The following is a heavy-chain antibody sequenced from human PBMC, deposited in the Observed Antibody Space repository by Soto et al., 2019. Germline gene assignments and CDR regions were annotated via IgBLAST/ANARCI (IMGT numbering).Heavy chain of an antibody. V-gene: IGHV4-59*01. CDR1: GGSISTYY. J-gene: IGHJ6*02. Sequence: PSETLSLTCTVSGGSISTYYWHWIRQPPVKVLEWIGYISYSGGTKYNPSLDSRVTISTHTSNNQFSLRLSSVTAEDTAVYYCARAISIYGVVTYGLDVWGQGTTVTVSS. CDR3: ARAISIYGVVTYGLDV. CDR2: ISYSGGT. D-gene: IGHD3-3*01.